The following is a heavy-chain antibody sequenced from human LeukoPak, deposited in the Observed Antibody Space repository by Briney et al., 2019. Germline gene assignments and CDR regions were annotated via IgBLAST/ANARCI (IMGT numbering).Heavy chain of an antibody. D-gene: IGHD4-17*01. CDR2: INSDGSST. CDR1: GFTFSEYW. J-gene: IGHJ3*02. CDR3: AREEITVTDAFDI. Sequence: GGSLRLSCAASGFTFSEYWMHWVRQAPGKGLVWVSRINSDGSSTSYANSVKGRFTISRDSAKNTLYLQMSSLRAEDTAVYYCAREEITVTDAFDIWGQGTLVTVSS. V-gene: IGHV3-74*01.